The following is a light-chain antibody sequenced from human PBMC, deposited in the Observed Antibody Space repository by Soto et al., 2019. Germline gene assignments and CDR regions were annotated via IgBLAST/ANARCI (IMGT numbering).Light chain of an antibody. CDR2: DVS. CDR3: TSYTSSSTPG. Sequence: QSALTQPASVSGSPGQSITISCTGTSSDVGGYNYVSWYQQHPGKAPKLMIYDVSNRPSGVSNRFSGSKSGNTASLTISGLQAEDEADYYCTSYTSSSTPGFGTGTWSPS. V-gene: IGLV2-14*01. J-gene: IGLJ1*01. CDR1: SSDVGGYNY.